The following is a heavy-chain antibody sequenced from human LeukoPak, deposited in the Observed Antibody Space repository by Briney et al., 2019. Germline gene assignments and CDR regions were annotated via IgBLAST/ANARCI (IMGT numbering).Heavy chain of an antibody. CDR2: IKPNSGGT. Sequence: ASVKVSCKASGYTFTGYYMHWVRQAPGQGLEWMGWIKPNSGGTNYAQKFQGRVTMTRDTSISTAYMELSRLRSDDTAVYYCARVPLLLFYFDYWGQGTLVTVSS. CDR3: ARVPLLLFYFDY. CDR1: GYTFTGYY. J-gene: IGHJ4*02. V-gene: IGHV1-2*02. D-gene: IGHD3-10*01.